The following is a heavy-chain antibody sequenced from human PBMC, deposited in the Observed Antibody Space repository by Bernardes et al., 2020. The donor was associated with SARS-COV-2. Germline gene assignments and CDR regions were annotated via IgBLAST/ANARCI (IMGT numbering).Heavy chain of an antibody. CDR1: GGSISSYY. V-gene: IGHV4-59*01. CDR2: IYYSGST. CDR3: ARDGPVGWFDP. Sequence: SETLSLTRTVSGGSISSYYWSWIRQPPGKGLEWIGYIYYSGSTNYNPSLKSRVTISVDTSKNQFSLKLSSVTAADTAVYYCARDGPVGWFDPWGQGTLVTVSS. J-gene: IGHJ5*02.